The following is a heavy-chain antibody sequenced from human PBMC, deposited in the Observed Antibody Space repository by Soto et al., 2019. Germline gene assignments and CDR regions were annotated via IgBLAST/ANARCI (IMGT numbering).Heavy chain of an antibody. CDR1: GGSFSSSSYY. D-gene: IGHD3-10*01. CDR2: IYYSGST. CDR3: ARHWITMVRGVCHFDY. J-gene: IGHJ4*02. Sequence: SETLSLTCTVSGGSFSSSSYYWGWIRQPPGKGLEWIGSIYYSGSTYYNPSLKSRVTISVDTSKNQFSLKLISVTAADTAVYYCARHWITMVRGVCHFDYWGQGTLVTVSS. V-gene: IGHV4-39*01.